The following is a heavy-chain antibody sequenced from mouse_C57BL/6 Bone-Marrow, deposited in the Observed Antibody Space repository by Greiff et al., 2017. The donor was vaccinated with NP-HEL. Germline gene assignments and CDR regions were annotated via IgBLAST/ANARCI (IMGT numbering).Heavy chain of an antibody. J-gene: IGHJ2*01. CDR2: IYPGNSDT. D-gene: IGHD2-3*01. CDR3: TREDDGYYVGSDY. CDR1: GYTFTSYW. V-gene: IGHV1-5*01. Sequence: EVQLQQSGTVLARPGASVKMSCKTSGYTFTSYWMHWVKQRPGQGLEWIGAIYPGNSDTSYNQKFKGKAKLTAVTSASTAYMELSSLTNEDSAVYYCTREDDGYYVGSDYWGQGTTLTVSS.